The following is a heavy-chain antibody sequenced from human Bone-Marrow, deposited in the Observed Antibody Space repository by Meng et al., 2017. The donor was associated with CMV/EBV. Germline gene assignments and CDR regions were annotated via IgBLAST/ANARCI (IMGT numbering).Heavy chain of an antibody. CDR2: ISSSGSTI. J-gene: IGHJ6*02. D-gene: IGHD3-3*01. V-gene: IGHV3-11*04. CDR3: ARDAQHYDFWSGYVYYYGMDV. Sequence: GESLKISCAASGFTFSDYYMSWIRQAPGKGLEWVSYISSSGSTIYYADSVKGRFTISRDNAKNSLYLQMNSLRAEDTAVYYCARDAQHYDFWSGYVYYYGMDVWGQGTTVTVSS. CDR1: GFTFSDYY.